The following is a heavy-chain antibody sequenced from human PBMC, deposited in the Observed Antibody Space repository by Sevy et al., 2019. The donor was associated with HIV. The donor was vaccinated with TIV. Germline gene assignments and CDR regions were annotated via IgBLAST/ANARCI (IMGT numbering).Heavy chain of an antibody. D-gene: IGHD5-18*01. J-gene: IGHJ4*02. V-gene: IGHV4-39*01. Sequence: SETLSLTCTVSGDSITSSRHYWSWIRQPPGKGLEWIGSVSYTGETFFSPSLKSRGTISVDASKNQFSLRLTSVTAADTAVYYCGRRMDTDLVPGGAFDYWGQGTLVTVSS. CDR3: GRRMDTDLVPGGAFDY. CDR2: VSYTGET. CDR1: GDSITSSRHY.